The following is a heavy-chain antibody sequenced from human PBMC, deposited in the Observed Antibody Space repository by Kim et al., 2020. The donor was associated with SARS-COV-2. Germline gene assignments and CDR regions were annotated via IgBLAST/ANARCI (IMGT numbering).Heavy chain of an antibody. CDR2: ISGSGGST. CDR3: AKSPGVVYYYYGMDV. Sequence: GGSLRLSCAASGFTFSSYAMSWVRQAPGKGLEWVSAISGSGGSTYYADSVKGRFTISRDNSKNTLYLQMNSLRAEDTAVYYCAKSPGVVYYYYGMDVWGQGTTVTVSS. CDR1: GFTFSSYA. J-gene: IGHJ6*02. V-gene: IGHV3-23*01. D-gene: IGHD2-15*01.